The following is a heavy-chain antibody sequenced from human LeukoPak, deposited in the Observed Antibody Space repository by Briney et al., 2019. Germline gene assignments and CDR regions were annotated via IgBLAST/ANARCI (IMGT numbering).Heavy chain of an antibody. V-gene: IGHV1-8*01. J-gene: IGHJ4*02. Sequence: GASVKVSCKASGYTFTSYDINWVRQATGQGLEWMGWMNPNSGNTGCAQKFQGRVTMTRNTSISTAYMELSSLRSEDTAVYYCARGSNFDWLFPFDYWGQGTLVTVSS. CDR1: GYTFTSYD. D-gene: IGHD3-9*01. CDR3: ARGSNFDWLFPFDY. CDR2: MNPNSGNT.